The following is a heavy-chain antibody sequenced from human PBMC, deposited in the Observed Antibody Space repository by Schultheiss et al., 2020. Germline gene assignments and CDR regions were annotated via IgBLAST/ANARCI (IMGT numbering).Heavy chain of an antibody. J-gene: IGHJ6*02. Sequence: SQTLSLTCTVSGGSISSGGYYWSWIRQPPGKGLEWIGYIYYSGSTYYNPSLKSRVTISVDTSKNQFSLKLSSVTAADTAVYYCARERVYSSSWRYGMDVWGQGTTVTVSS. V-gene: IGHV4-31*03. CDR1: GGSISSGGYY. CDR2: IYYSGST. D-gene: IGHD6-13*01. CDR3: ARERVYSSSWRYGMDV.